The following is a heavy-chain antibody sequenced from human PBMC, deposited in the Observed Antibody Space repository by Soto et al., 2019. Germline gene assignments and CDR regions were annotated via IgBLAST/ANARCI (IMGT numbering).Heavy chain of an antibody. Sequence: SETLSLTCTVSGGSISSGGYYWSWIRQHPGKGLEWIGYIYYSGSTYYNPSLKSRVTISVDTSKNQFSLKLSSVTAADTAVYYCARDVLWFGESYHNWFDPWGQGTLVTVS. V-gene: IGHV4-31*03. CDR2: IYYSGST. J-gene: IGHJ5*02. D-gene: IGHD3-10*01. CDR1: GGSISSGGYY. CDR3: ARDVLWFGESYHNWFDP.